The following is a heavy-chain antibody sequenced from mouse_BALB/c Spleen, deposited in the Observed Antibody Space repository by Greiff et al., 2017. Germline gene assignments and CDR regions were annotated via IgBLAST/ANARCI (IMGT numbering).Heavy chain of an antibody. CDR1: GFTFSSYG. V-gene: IGHV5-6-3*01. CDR3: ARDEITTVVAMDY. J-gene: IGHJ2*01. CDR2: INSNGGST. Sequence: EVQRVESGGGLVQPGGSLKLSCAASGFTFSSYGMSWVRQTPDKRLELVATINSNGGSTYYPDSVKGRFTISRDNAKNTLYLQMSSLKSEDTAMYDCARDEITTVVAMDYWGQGTTLTVSS. D-gene: IGHD1-1*01.